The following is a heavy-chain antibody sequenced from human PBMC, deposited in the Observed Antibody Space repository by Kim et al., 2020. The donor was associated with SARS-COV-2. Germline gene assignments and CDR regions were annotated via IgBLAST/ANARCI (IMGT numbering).Heavy chain of an antibody. V-gene: IGHV3-30*02. CDR3: AKDNNGRAAGYYGMDV. Sequence: ESVKCRFTISRDNSKNTLSLQMDSLTPEDTAVYYCAKDNNGRAAGYYGMDVWGQGTTVIVS. D-gene: IGHD6-13*01. J-gene: IGHJ6*02.